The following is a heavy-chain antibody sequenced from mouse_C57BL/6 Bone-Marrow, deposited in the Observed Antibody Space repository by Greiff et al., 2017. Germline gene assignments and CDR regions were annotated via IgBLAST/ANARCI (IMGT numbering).Heavy chain of an antibody. Sequence: EVQLQQSGPGLVKPSQSLSLTCSVTGYSITSGYYWNWIRQFPGNKLEWMGYISYDGSNNYNPSLKNRISITLDTSKNQFFLKLNSLTTEDTATYYCARWLLPMDYWGQGTSVTVSS. CDR3: ARWLLPMDY. CDR1: GYSITSGYY. J-gene: IGHJ4*01. D-gene: IGHD2-3*01. CDR2: ISYDGSN. V-gene: IGHV3-6*01.